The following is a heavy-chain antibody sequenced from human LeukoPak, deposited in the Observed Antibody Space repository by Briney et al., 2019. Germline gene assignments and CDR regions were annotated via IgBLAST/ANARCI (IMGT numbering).Heavy chain of an antibody. J-gene: IGHJ4*02. V-gene: IGHV1-2*02. CDR1: GYTLTGYY. D-gene: IGHD3-3*01. Sequence: ASVKVSCKASGYTLTGYYMHWVRQAPGQGLEWMGWINPNSGGTNYAQKFQGRVTMTRDTSISTAYMELSRLRSDDTAVYYCARAGHLRFLEWPWDYWGQGTLVTVSS. CDR3: ARAGHLRFLEWPWDY. CDR2: INPNSGGT.